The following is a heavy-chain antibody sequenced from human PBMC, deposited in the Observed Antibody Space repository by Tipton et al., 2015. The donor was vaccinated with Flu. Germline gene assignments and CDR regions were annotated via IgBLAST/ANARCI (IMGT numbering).Heavy chain of an antibody. CDR2: IYTSGST. CDR3: ARGDCSSTSCLDY. CDR1: GGSLSSFY. J-gene: IGHJ4*02. V-gene: IGHV4-4*07. D-gene: IGHD2-2*01. Sequence: TLSLTCTVSGGSLSSFYWSWIRQPAGKGLEWIGRIYTSGSTKYNPSLKSRVAISVDTSKNQFSLKLSSVTAADTAVYYCARGDCSSTSCLDYWGQGTLVTVSS.